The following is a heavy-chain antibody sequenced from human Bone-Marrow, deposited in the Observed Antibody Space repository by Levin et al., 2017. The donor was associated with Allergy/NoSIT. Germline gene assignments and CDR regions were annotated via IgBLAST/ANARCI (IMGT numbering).Heavy chain of an antibody. CDR2: ISSSGDTV. CDR1: GFTFSSFE. CDR3: ARPSGHCGTANCYAYYGMDV. Sequence: QSGGSLRLSCAASGFTFSSFEMNWLRQVPGKGLEWVSYISSSGDTVYYADSVKGRYTISRDNAKDSLYLQMNSLRVEDTAVFYCARPSGHCGTANCYAYYGMDVWGQGTTVTVSS. V-gene: IGHV3-48*03. J-gene: IGHJ6*02. D-gene: IGHD2-2*01.